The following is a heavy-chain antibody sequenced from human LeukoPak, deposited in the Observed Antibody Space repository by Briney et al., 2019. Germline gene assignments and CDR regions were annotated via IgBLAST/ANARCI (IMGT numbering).Heavy chain of an antibody. Sequence: GGSLRLSRVLDSVTSPINWTRCVRQAPGKGLEWVANIKEDVSEKDYVDSVKGRLTISRDNAKNTVYMQMNSLTADDTATYYCARDWLARVTIGRALDVWGQGTTVTVSS. D-gene: IGHD3-10*01. CDR3: ARDWLARVTIGRALDV. J-gene: IGHJ6*02. CDR1: SVTSPINW. V-gene: IGHV3-7*05. CDR2: IKEDVSEK.